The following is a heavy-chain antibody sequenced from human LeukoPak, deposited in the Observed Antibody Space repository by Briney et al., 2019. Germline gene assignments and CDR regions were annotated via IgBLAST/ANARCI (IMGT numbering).Heavy chain of an antibody. Sequence: GGSLRLSCAASGFTFSSYAMSWVRQAPGKGLEWVSYISGGSSFTYYVDSVKGRFTISRDNAKNSLYLQMNSLRAEDTAVYYCARDLGYSSGPNYWGQGTRVTVSS. CDR2: ISGGSSFT. V-gene: IGHV3-21*01. CDR1: GFTFSSYA. CDR3: ARDLGYSSGPNY. J-gene: IGHJ4*02. D-gene: IGHD6-19*01.